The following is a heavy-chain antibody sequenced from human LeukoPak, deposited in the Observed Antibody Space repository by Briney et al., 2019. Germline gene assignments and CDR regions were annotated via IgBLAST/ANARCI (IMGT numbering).Heavy chain of an antibody. V-gene: IGHV3-21*04. J-gene: IGHJ3*02. D-gene: IGHD3-10*01. Sequence: GGSLRLSCAASGFTFSSYSMNWVRQAPGKGLEWVSSISSSSSYIYYADSVKGRFTISRDNSKNTLYLQMNSLRAEDTAVYYCAKTRRILLWFGESPRSDAFDIWGQGTMVTVSS. CDR3: AKTRRILLWFGESPRSDAFDI. CDR2: ISSSSSYI. CDR1: GFTFSSYS.